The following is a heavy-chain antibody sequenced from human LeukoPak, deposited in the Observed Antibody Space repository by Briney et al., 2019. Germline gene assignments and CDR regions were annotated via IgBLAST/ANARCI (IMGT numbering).Heavy chain of an antibody. CDR3: AKELGSGWSLRGLDY. D-gene: IGHD6-19*01. J-gene: IGHJ4*02. V-gene: IGHV3-33*03. CDR2: IWYDGSNK. CDR1: GFTFSSYG. Sequence: PGRSLRLSCAASGFTFSSYGMHWVRQAPGKGLEWVAVIWYDGSNKYYADSVKGRFTISRDKSKNTLYLQMNSLRAEDTAVYYCAKELGSGWSLRGLDYWGQGTLVTVSS.